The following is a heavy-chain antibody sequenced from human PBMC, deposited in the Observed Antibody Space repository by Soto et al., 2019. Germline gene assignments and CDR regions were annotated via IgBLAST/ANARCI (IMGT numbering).Heavy chain of an antibody. CDR2: IKSKTDGGTT. J-gene: IGHJ4*02. Sequence: GGSLRLSCAASGFTFSNAWMSWVRQAPGKGLEWVGRIKSKTDGGTTDYAAPVKGRFTISRDDSKNTLYLQMNSLKTEDTAVYYCTTEVGYYDSSGYYRQGNYFDYWGQGTLVTVPQ. CDR1: GFTFSNAW. D-gene: IGHD3-22*01. V-gene: IGHV3-15*01. CDR3: TTEVGYYDSSGYYRQGNYFDY.